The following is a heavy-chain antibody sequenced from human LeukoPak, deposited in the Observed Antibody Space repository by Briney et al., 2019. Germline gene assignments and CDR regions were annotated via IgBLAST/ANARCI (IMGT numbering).Heavy chain of an antibody. D-gene: IGHD1-26*01. J-gene: IGHJ3*02. Sequence: SETLSLTCTVSGGSISSYYWSWIRQPPGKGLDWIGYIYYSGSTNYNPSLKSRVAISVNTSKNQFSRKLSSVTAADTAVYYCARIPRGLDAFDIWGQGAMVTVSS. CDR3: ARIPRGLDAFDI. V-gene: IGHV4-59*01. CDR1: GGSISSYY. CDR2: IYYSGST.